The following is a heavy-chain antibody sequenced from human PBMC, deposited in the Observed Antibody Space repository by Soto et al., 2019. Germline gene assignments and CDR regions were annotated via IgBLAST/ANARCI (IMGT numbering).Heavy chain of an antibody. D-gene: IGHD3-9*01. V-gene: IGHV3-23*01. Sequence: EVQLLESGGGLVQPGGSLRLSCATSGFTFSSYAMSWVRQAPGKGLEWVSPISGSCGSTYYADSVKGRFTISRDNSKNTLYLQMNSLRAEDTAVYYCARGYDILSHFDYWGQGTLVTVSS. J-gene: IGHJ4*02. CDR2: ISGSCGST. CDR3: ARGYDILSHFDY. CDR1: GFTFSSYA.